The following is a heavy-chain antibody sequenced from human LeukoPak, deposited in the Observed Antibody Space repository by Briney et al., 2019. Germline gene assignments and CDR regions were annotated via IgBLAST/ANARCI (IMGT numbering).Heavy chain of an antibody. CDR3: ARIGGYRSGADP. Sequence: ASVKVSCKTSGYRFITFGINWVRQAPGQGLEWMGWINPYNGNRYYAKKFQGRFNMTTDTSTSTAYMELRSLRSDDTAVYYCARIGGYRSGADPWGQGTLVTVSS. J-gene: IGHJ5*02. V-gene: IGHV1-18*01. CDR1: GYRFITFG. D-gene: IGHD5-12*01. CDR2: INPYNGNR.